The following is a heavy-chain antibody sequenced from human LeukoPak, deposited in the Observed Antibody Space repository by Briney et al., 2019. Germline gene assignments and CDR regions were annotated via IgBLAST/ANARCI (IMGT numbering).Heavy chain of an antibody. CDR1: GFIFRTYA. D-gene: IGHD2-21*01. V-gene: IGHV3-23*01. J-gene: IGHJ4*02. Sequence: GGSLRLSCAASGFIFRTYAMSWVRPAPGKGLQWVSLISGSGDGAHYADSVKGRFTISRDNSKNTVYLQMTNLRAEDTAVYYCAKGYIQLWWFDYWGQGTLVTVSS. CDR3: AKGYIQLWWFDY. CDR2: ISGSGDGA.